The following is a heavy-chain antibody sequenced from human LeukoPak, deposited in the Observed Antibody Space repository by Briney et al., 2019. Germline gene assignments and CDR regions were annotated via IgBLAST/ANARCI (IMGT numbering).Heavy chain of an antibody. V-gene: IGHV1-69*04. CDR2: IIPILGIA. CDR1: GGTFSSYA. J-gene: IGHJ6*03. CDR3: AGSLDCGGDCFYYYMDV. Sequence: ASVKVSCKASGGTFSSYAISWVRQAPGQGLEWMGRIIPILGIANYAQKFQGRVTITTDESTSTAYMELSSLRSEDTAVYYCAGSLDCGGDCFYYYMDVWGKGTTVTVSS. D-gene: IGHD2-21*01.